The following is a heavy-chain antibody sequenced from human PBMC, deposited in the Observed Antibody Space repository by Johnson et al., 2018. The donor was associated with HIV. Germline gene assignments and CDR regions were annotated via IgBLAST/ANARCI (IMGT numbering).Heavy chain of an antibody. Sequence: VQLVDSGGGVVRPGGSLRLSCAASGFTFDDYGMTWVRQAPWKGLEWVSGIYWNGVRTTYADAVKGRVTISRNNAKNSLYLQMNSLRAEDTAVYYCAGGVLGFQNIHDPLDIWGQGTMVTVSS. V-gene: IGHV3-20*04. J-gene: IGHJ3*02. CDR1: GFTFDDYG. CDR3: AGGVLGFQNIHDPLDI. D-gene: IGHD1/OR15-1a*01. CDR2: IYWNGVRT.